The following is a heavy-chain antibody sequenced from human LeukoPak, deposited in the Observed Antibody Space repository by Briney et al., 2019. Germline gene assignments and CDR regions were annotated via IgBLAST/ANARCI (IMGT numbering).Heavy chain of an antibody. CDR2: ISGSGGTT. V-gene: IGHV3-23*01. J-gene: IGHJ6*02. D-gene: IGHD6-19*01. CDR1: GFTFSTYA. Sequence: GGSLRLSCAASGFTFSTYAMSWVRQAPGKGLEWVSAISGSGGTTYYADSVKGRFTIPRDNSKNTLYLQMNSLRAEDTAVYYCAKIAAVAASPYYYYGMDVWGQGTTVTVSS. CDR3: AKIAAVAASPYYYYGMDV.